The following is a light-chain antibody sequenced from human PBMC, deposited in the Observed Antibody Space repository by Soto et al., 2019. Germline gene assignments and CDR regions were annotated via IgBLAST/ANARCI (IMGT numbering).Light chain of an antibody. J-gene: IGKJ4*01. CDR1: QSVNSK. V-gene: IGKV3-15*01. CDR3: QQYDNWPLT. Sequence: EIVMTQSPATLSVSPGERVSLSCRASQSVNSKLAWYQQKPGQAPRLLIYGASTRATGIPARFSGSGSGTEFTLTISSLELEDFAVYFCQQYDNWPLTFGGGTKVDIK. CDR2: GAS.